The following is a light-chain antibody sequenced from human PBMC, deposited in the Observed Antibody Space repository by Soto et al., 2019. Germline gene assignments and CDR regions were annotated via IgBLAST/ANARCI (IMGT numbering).Light chain of an antibody. CDR3: QQYATSPWT. V-gene: IGKV3-20*01. CDR1: QTVDTNY. CDR2: GAS. Sequence: EIVLTQSPGTLSLSPGERATISCRASQTVDTNYLAWYQQIPGQAPRLLIYGASTRATGIPDRFSGSGSGTDFTLTISILDPEDSAVYYCQQYATSPWTFGQGTKVEIK. J-gene: IGKJ1*01.